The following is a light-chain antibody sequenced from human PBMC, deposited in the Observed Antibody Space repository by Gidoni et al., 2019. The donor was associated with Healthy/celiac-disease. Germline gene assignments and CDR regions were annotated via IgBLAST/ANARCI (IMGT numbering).Light chain of an antibody. CDR2: LGS. Sequence: LPVTPGEPASISCRSSQSLLHSNGYNYLDWYLQKPGQSPQLLIYLGSNRASGVPDRFSGSGSGTDFTLKISRVEAEDVGVYYYMQALQTPPYTFGQGTKLEIK. V-gene: IGKV2-28*01. J-gene: IGKJ2*01. CDR3: MQALQTPPYT. CDR1: QSLLHSNGYNY.